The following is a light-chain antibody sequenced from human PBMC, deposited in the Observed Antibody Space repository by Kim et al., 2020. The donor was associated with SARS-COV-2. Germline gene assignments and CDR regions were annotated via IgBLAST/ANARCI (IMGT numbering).Light chain of an antibody. Sequence: VSPGERATRSCRASQSVSSNLAWYQQKPGQAPRLLIYSASTRATGIPARFSGSGSGTEFTLTISSLQSEDFAVYYCQQYSHWPRTFGQGTKVDIK. J-gene: IGKJ1*01. CDR2: SAS. CDR3: QQYSHWPRT. V-gene: IGKV3-15*01. CDR1: QSVSSN.